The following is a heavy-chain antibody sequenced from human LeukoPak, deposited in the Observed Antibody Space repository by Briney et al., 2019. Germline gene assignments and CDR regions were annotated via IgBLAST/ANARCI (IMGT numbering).Heavy chain of an antibody. J-gene: IGHJ4*02. CDR2: ISYDGSNK. Sequence: PGGSLRLSCAASGFTFSSYAMHWVRQAPGKGLEWVAVISYDGSNKYYADSVKGRFTISRDNSKNTLYLQMNSLRAEDTAVYYCARVGGSGWYIDYWGQGTLVTVSP. D-gene: IGHD6-19*01. CDR3: ARVGGSGWYIDY. V-gene: IGHV3-30*04. CDR1: GFTFSSYA.